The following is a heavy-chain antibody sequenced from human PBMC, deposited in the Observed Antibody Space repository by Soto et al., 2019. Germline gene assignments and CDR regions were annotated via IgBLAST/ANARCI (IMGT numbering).Heavy chain of an antibody. Sequence: SETLSLTCTVSCGSSKSGSYSWSWIRQPPGKGLEWIGEINHSGSTNYNPSLKSRVTISVDTSKNQFSLKLSSVTAADTAVYYCARGNRRTGIEVVITTSSPFDYWGQGTLVTVSS. V-gene: IGHV4-34*01. D-gene: IGHD3-22*01. CDR1: CGSSKSGSYS. CDR3: ARGNRRTGIEVVITTSSPFDY. J-gene: IGHJ4*02. CDR2: INHSGST.